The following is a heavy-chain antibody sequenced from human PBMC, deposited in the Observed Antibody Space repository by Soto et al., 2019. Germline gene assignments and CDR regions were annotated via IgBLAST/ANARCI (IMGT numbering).Heavy chain of an antibody. Sequence: GGSLRLSCAASGFTFSSYGMHWVRQAPGKGLEWVAVIWYDGSNKYYADSVKGRFTISRDNSKNTLYLQMNSLRAEDTAVYYCARGVSGWPNELDYWGQGTLVTVSS. CDR2: IWYDGSNK. CDR3: ARGVSGWPNELDY. D-gene: IGHD6-19*01. CDR1: GFTFSSYG. J-gene: IGHJ4*02. V-gene: IGHV3-33*01.